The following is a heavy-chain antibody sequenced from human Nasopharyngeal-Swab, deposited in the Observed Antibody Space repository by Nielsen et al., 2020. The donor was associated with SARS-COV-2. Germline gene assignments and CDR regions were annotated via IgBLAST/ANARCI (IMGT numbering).Heavy chain of an antibody. V-gene: IGHV7-4-1*02. CDR1: GYTFTDYA. J-gene: IGHJ4*02. CDR3: ARSEIAAAVRGCGY. Sequence: ASVKVSFKASGYTFTDYAMNWVRQAPGQGLEWMGWINTNTGNPTYAQGFTGRFVFSLDTSVSTAYLQINSLKAEDTAIYYCARSEIAAAVRGCGYWGQGTLISVSA. CDR2: INTNTGNP. D-gene: IGHD6-13*01.